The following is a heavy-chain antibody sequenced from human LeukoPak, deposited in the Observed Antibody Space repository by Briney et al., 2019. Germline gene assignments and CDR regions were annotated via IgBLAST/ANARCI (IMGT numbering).Heavy chain of an antibody. CDR1: GGSISNTNW. J-gene: IGHJ3*02. CDR2: MYHDGYT. Sequence: SGTLSLTCGVSGGSISNTNWWSWVRQPPGTGLEWIGEMYHDGYTNYNPSLKSRVTMSVDKSKNHFSLKLTSVTAADTAVYYCARSRGAVAGWSFDIWGQGTVVTVSS. V-gene: IGHV4-4*02. CDR3: ARSRGAVAGWSFDI. D-gene: IGHD6-19*01.